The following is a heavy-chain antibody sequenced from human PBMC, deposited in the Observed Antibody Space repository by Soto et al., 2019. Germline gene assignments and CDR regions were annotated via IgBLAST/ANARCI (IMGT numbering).Heavy chain of an antibody. D-gene: IGHD4-17*01. CDR3: ARVDYGDYVGGYCGMDV. J-gene: IGHJ6*02. V-gene: IGHV1-8*01. CDR1: GYTLTSYD. CDR2: MNPNSGNT. Sequence: ASVKVSCKASGYTLTSYDINWVRQATGQGLEWMGWMNPNSGNTGYAQKFQGRVTMTRNTSISTAYMELSSLRSEDTAVYYCARVDYGDYVGGYCGMDVWGQGTTVTVSS.